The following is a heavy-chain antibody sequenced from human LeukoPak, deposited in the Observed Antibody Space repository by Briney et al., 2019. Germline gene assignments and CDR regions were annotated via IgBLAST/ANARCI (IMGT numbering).Heavy chain of an antibody. J-gene: IGHJ4*02. D-gene: IGHD4-17*01. Sequence: GGSLRLSCAASGFTFSSYAMSWVRQAPGRGLEWVSAISGSGGSTYYADSVKGRFTISRDNSKNTLYLQMNSLRAEDTAVYYRAKGRSHYGDSDLFDYWGQGTLVTVSS. V-gene: IGHV3-23*01. CDR2: ISGSGGST. CDR3: AKGRSHYGDSDLFDY. CDR1: GFTFSSYA.